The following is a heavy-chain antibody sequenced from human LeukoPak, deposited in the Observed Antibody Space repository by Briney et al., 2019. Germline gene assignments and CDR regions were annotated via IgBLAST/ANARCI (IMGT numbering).Heavy chain of an antibody. CDR2: INPNSGGT. J-gene: IGHJ4*02. V-gene: IGHV1-2*02. D-gene: IGHD3-9*01. CDR1: GYTFTAYY. Sequence: ASVKVSCKASGYTFTAYYIHWVRQAPGQGLEWMGWINPNSGGTNYAQKFQGRVTMTRDTSISTAYMELSRLRSDATAAYYCAMGSPDILTGYYGTFDYWGQGTLVTVSS. CDR3: AMGSPDILTGYYGTFDY.